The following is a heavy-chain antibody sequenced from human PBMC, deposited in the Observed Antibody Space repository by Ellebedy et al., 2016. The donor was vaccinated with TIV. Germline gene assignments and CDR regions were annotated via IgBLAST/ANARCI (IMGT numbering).Heavy chain of an antibody. CDR1: GYTFTDYG. V-gene: IGHV1-18*01. CDR3: SRDPLNRGLLESWLTPPDY. Sequence: AASVKVSCKTSGYTFTDYGVSWVRQAPGQGLEYVGWISGQKGDTKYWHNFQGRITMTTDTSTGTAYMELRSLRSDDTAIYYCSRDPLNRGLLESWLTPPDYWGQGTLITVSS. J-gene: IGHJ4*02. D-gene: IGHD2-21*02. CDR2: ISGQKGDT.